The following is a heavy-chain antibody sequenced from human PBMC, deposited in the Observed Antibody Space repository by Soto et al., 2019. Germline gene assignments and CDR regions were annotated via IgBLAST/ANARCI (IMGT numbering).Heavy chain of an antibody. CDR3: ARKSGQWLPYFDY. V-gene: IGHV3-23*01. CDR2: ISGNNGST. CDR1: GFTCSNYI. J-gene: IGHJ4*01. Sequence: GGPLRLSCVTSGFTCSNYIVSWVRQDPGQGLEWVSSISGNNGSTWYADSVKGRFTISRGSSQNSLFLQMNSLRAEDTAVYYCARKSGQWLPYFDYWGPGTLVTVSS. D-gene: IGHD6-19*01.